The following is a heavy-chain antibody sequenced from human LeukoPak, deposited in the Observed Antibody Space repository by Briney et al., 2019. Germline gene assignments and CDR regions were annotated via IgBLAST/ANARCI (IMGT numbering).Heavy chain of an antibody. J-gene: IGHJ4*02. CDR2: ISTSSIYI. CDR3: AKSVGATLFDY. V-gene: IGHV3-21*04. CDR1: GFTFSSYE. D-gene: IGHD1-26*01. Sequence: PGGSLRLSCAASGFTFSSYEMNWVRQAPGKGLEWVSSISTSSIYIYYADSVKGRFTISRDNSKNTLYLQMNSLRAEDTAVYYCAKSVGATLFDYWGQGTLVTVSS.